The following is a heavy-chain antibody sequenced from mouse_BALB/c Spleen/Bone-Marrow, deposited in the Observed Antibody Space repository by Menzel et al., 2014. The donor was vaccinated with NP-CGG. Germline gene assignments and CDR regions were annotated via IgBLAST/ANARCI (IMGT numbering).Heavy chain of an antibody. CDR1: GYAFTNYF. CDR2: INPGSGGA. J-gene: IGHJ3*01. V-gene: IGHV1-54*01. Sequence: VQLQQSGAELVRPGTPVKVSCKASGYAFTNYFMEWVKQRPGQGLEWIGVINPGSGGANYNGKFKGKAILTADKSSSTAYMQLSSLTSDDSAVYFCIRELVRGFGYWGQGTLVTVSA. D-gene: IGHD2-14*01. CDR3: IRELVRGFGY.